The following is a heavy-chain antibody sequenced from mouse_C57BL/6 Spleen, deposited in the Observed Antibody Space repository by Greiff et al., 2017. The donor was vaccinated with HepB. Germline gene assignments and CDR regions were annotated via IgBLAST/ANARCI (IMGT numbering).Heavy chain of an antibody. CDR3: ATVYYGSSPYFDY. Sequence: QVQLKQPGAELVRPGSSVKLSCKASGYTFTSYWMHWVKQRPIQGLEWIGNIDPSDSETHYNQKFKDKATLTVDKSSSTAYMQLSSLTSEDSAVYYCATVYYGSSPYFDYWGQGTTLTVSS. CDR1: GYTFTSYW. CDR2: IDPSDSET. V-gene: IGHV1-52*01. J-gene: IGHJ2*01. D-gene: IGHD1-1*01.